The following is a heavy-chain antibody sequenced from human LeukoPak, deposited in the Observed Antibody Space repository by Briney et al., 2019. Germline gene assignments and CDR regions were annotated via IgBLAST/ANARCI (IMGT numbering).Heavy chain of an antibody. Sequence: GRSLRLSCAASGFPFTSYAMTWVRQAPGKGLEWVSVISGSGGKTYYAEAVKVRFTISRDNSRNTMYLQMNSLRADVSAVYYCAKARTTGFFYYCGLDVWGEGTTVSVFS. J-gene: IGHJ6*04. CDR1: GFPFTSYA. D-gene: IGHD4-11*01. V-gene: IGHV3-23*01. CDR2: ISGSGGKT. CDR3: AKARTTGFFYYCGLDV.